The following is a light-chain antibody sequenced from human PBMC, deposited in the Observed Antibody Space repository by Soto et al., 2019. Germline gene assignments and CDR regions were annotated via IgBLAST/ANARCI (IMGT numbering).Light chain of an antibody. J-gene: IGKJ1*01. CDR3: QQYNTYST. CDR2: DAS. V-gene: IGKV1-5*01. Sequence: IKMTQSPATLSASVGDRVTIPCRASQNISRWLAWYQQKPGKAPKVLIYDASTLEIGVPSRFSGTASGTEFTLAISGLQPDDFATYYCQQYNTYSTFGQGTKVDI. CDR1: QNISRW.